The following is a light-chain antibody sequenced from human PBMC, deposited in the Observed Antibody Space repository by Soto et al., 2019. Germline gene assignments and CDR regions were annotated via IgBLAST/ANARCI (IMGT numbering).Light chain of an antibody. CDR3: QQYGPSALYT. V-gene: IGKV3-20*01. CDR1: QSVTSRD. J-gene: IGKJ2*01. Sequence: EIVLTQSPGTLSLSPGEAATLSCRASQSVTSRDIAWYQHKPGQAPRLLIYGAFSRAPGIPDRFSGSGSGTDFTLTISRLEPEDFAVYYCQQYGPSALYTFGQGTKVEIK. CDR2: GAF.